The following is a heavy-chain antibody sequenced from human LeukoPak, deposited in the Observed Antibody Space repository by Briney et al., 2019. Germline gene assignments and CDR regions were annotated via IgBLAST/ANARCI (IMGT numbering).Heavy chain of an antibody. CDR2: IYYSGST. V-gene: IGHV4-38-2*01. Sequence: PSETLSLTCAVSGYSISSGYYWGWIRQPPGKGLEWIGSIYYSGSTYYNPSLKSRVTISVDTSKNQFSLKLSSVTAADTAVYYCADGSVLYSSGWSPWGQGTLVTVSS. D-gene: IGHD6-19*01. J-gene: IGHJ5*02. CDR1: GYSISSGYY. CDR3: ADGSVLYSSGWSP.